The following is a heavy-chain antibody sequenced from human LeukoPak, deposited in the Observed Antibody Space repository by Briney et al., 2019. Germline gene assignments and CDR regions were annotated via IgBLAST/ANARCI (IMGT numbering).Heavy chain of an antibody. J-gene: IGHJ4*02. Sequence: PSQTLSLTCTVSGGSISSGGYYWSWIRQHPGKGLEWIGYIYYSGSTYYNPSLKSRVTISVDTSKNQFSLKLSSVTAADTAVYYCARAYDFWSGYDPGFDYWGQGTLVTVSS. CDR2: IYYSGST. D-gene: IGHD3-3*01. CDR3: ARAYDFWSGYDPGFDY. V-gene: IGHV4-31*03. CDR1: GGSISSGGYY.